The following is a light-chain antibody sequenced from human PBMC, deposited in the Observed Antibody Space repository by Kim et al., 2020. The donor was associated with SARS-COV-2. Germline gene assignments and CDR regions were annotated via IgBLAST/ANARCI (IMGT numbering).Light chain of an antibody. Sequence: SPGERAPTSCRTTQRVCSTCLAWYRQKPGQAPRRLIYSVSNRATGIPDRLSGSGSGTDFTLTISRLEPEDFAVYYCQQYGIAPPYTFGQGTKLEI. CDR1: QRVCSTC. CDR3: QQYGIAPPYT. CDR2: SVS. J-gene: IGKJ2*01. V-gene: IGKV3-20*01.